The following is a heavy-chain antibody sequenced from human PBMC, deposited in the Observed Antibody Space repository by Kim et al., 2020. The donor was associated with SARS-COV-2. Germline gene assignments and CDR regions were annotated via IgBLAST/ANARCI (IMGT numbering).Heavy chain of an antibody. CDR3: ASEGLWFGELLYHYFDY. D-gene: IGHD3-10*01. Sequence: SETLSLTCTVSGGSISSGSYYWSWIRQPAGKGLEWIGRIYTSGSTNYNPSLKSRVTISVYTSKNQFSLKLSSVTAADTAVYYCASEGLWFGELLYHYFDYWGQGTLVTVSS. CDR1: GGSISSGSYY. CDR2: IYTSGST. V-gene: IGHV4-61*02. J-gene: IGHJ4*02.